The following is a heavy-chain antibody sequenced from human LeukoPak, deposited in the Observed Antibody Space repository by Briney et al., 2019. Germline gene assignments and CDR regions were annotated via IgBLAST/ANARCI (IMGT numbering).Heavy chain of an antibody. CDR3: ARDLDSSSWWNWFDP. CDR1: GFTFSTYW. CDR2: IKQDGSEK. J-gene: IGHJ5*02. V-gene: IGHV3-7*01. D-gene: IGHD6-13*01. Sequence: PGGSLSLSCAASGFTFSTYWMSWVRQAPGKGLEWVANIKQDGSEKKYVDSVKGRFTISRDNAKNSLYLQMNSLRAEDTAMYYCARDLDSSSWWNWFDPWGQGTLVTVSS.